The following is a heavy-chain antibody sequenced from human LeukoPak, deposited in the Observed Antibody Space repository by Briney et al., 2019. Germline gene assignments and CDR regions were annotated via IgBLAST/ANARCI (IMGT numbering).Heavy chain of an antibody. D-gene: IGHD2-2*01. CDR1: GYTFTSYD. Sequence: ASVKVSCKPSGYTFTSYDINWVRQATGQGLEWMGWMNPNSGNTGYAQKFQGRVTMTRNTSISTAYMELSSLRSADTAVYYCARGREYQLLSTPPSDYWGQGTLVTVSS. CDR3: ARGREYQLLSTPPSDY. J-gene: IGHJ4*02. CDR2: MNPNSGNT. V-gene: IGHV1-8*01.